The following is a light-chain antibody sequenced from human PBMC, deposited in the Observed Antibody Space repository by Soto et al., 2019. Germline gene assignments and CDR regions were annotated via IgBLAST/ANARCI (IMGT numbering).Light chain of an antibody. J-gene: IGKJ2*01. Sequence: DIQMTQSPSSQSASVGDRVTITCRASQNIVTYLNWYQQTPGKAPKLLIFGASRLESGVPSRFSGIGSGTFFTLTISSLQPEDFAIYYCQQSYSNLYTFGQGTRLEIK. CDR3: QQSYSNLYT. CDR2: GAS. CDR1: QNIVTY. V-gene: IGKV1-39*01.